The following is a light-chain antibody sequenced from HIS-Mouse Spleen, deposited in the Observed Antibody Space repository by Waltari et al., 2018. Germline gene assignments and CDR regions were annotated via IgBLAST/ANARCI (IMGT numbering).Light chain of an antibody. J-gene: IGLJ1*01. CDR3: AAWDDSLNGYV. Sequence: QSVLTQPPSASGTPGQRVTISCSGSSSNIGSNTVNWYQQLPGTAPKLLIYSNNPPPSGVPDRVSGSKSGTSASLAISGLQSEDEADYYCAAWDDSLNGYVFGTGTKVTVL. V-gene: IGLV1-44*01. CDR2: SNN. CDR1: SSNIGSNT.